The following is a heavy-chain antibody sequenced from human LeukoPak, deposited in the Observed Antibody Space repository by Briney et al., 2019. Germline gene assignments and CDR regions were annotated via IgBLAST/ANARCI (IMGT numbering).Heavy chain of an antibody. CDR2: IRYDGSNK. CDR1: GFTFSSYG. J-gene: IGHJ4*02. D-gene: IGHD6-19*01. CDR3: AKEGQQWLVQSTFFDY. V-gene: IGHV3-30*02. Sequence: PGGSLRLSCAASGFTFSSYGMHWVRQAPGKGLEWVAFIRYDGSNKYYADSVKGRFTISRDNSKNTLYLQMNSLRAEDTAVYYCAKEGQQWLVQSTFFDYWGQGTLVTVSS.